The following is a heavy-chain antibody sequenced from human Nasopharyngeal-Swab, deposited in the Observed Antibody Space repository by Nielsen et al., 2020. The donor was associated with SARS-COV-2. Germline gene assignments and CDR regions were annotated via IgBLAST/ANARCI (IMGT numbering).Heavy chain of an antibody. J-gene: IGHJ4*02. CDR2: IYYIGST. D-gene: IGHD6-19*01. Sequence: SETLSLTCSVSPGSINNHHWNWIRQPPGKRLEWLGYIYYIGSTNYNPSLKNRVTMSIDRSNSQFSLRLNSVTAADTAVYYCASSPLGSGWEYYFDSWGQGTLVTVSS. V-gene: IGHV4-59*11. CDR1: PGSINNHH. CDR3: ASSPLGSGWEYYFDS.